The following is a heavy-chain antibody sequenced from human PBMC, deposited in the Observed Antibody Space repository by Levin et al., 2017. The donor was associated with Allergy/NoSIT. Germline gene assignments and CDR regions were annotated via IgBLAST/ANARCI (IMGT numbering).Heavy chain of an antibody. J-gene: IGHJ3*02. V-gene: IGHV4-34*01. CDR2: INRSRST. D-gene: IGHD6-13*01. Sequence: SQTLSLTCAVYGGSFTNYYWNWIRQPPGKGLEWIGEINRSRSTYYNASLKSRLTISVDTSKNHFSLNLSSVTAADTAVYYCARLNIAGAFDIWGQGTLVTVSS. CDR3: ARLNIAGAFDI. CDR1: GGSFTNYY.